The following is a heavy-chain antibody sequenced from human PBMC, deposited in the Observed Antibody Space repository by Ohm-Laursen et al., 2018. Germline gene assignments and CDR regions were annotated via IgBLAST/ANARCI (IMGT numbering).Heavy chain of an antibody. CDR1: GFTFDDYA. Sequence: SLRLFCTASGFTFDDYAMHWVRQAPGKGLEWVSGISWNSGSIGCADSVKGRFTISRDNAKNSLYLQMNSLRAEDTALYYCAKDITRIQLWLGDAFDIWGQGTMVTVSS. CDR2: ISWNSGSI. J-gene: IGHJ3*02. CDR3: AKDITRIQLWLGDAFDI. D-gene: IGHD5-18*01. V-gene: IGHV3-9*01.